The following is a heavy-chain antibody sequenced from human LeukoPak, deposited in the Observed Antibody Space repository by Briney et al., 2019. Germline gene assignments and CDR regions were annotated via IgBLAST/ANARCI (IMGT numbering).Heavy chain of an antibody. CDR3: ARAGNQLYYYYYYMDV. CDR1: GYTFTGYY. J-gene: IGHJ6*03. V-gene: IGHV1-2*02. Sequence: ASVKVSCKASGYTFTGYYMHWVRQAPGQGLEWMGWINPNSGGTNYAQKFQGRVTTTRDTSISTAYMELSRLRSDDTAVYYCARAGNQLYYYYYYMDVWGKGTTVTVSS. D-gene: IGHD2-2*01. CDR2: INPNSGGT.